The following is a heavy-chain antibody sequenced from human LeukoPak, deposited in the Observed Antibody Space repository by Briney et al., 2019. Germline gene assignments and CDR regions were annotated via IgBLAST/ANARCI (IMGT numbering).Heavy chain of an antibody. J-gene: IGHJ6*03. CDR1: GGSISSYY. CDR3: AGVGVGTMIQYYYYYMDV. CDR2: IYTSGST. V-gene: IGHV4-4*07. D-gene: IGHD3-22*01. Sequence: SETLSLTCTVSGGSISSYYWSWIRQPAGKGLEWVGRIYTSGSTNYNPSLKSRVTMSVDTSKNQFSLKLSSVTAADTAVYYCAGVGVGTMIQYYYYYMDVWGKGTTVTVSS.